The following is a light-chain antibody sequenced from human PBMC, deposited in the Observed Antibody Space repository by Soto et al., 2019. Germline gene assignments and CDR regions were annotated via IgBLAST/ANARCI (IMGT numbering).Light chain of an antibody. CDR2: DAS. Sequence: EVVLTQSPDTLSSSHGERVTLSCRASQTIINNYLAWYQQKPGQAPRLLIYDASTRAAGIPDRFSGSESGTDFTLTISRLEPEDFAVYYCHQYGDSPPFTFGQGTRLDIK. V-gene: IGKV3-20*01. J-gene: IGKJ5*01. CDR1: QTIINNY. CDR3: HQYGDSPPFT.